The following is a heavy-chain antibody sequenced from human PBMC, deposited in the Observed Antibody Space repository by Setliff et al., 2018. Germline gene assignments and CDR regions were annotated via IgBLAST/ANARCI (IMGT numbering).Heavy chain of an antibody. CDR2: ISSGGST. D-gene: IGHD3-22*01. Sequence: SETLSLTCSVAGGSMSNYFWSWVRRPPGKGLEWIGFISSGGSTIYSPSLKSRVTISVDTSKNQFSLRLTSVTAADTAIYYCARNPASGAYYSSRPFHFDYWGQGALVTFSS. CDR1: GGSMSNYF. CDR3: ARNPASGAYYSSRPFHFDY. V-gene: IGHV4-4*08. J-gene: IGHJ4*02.